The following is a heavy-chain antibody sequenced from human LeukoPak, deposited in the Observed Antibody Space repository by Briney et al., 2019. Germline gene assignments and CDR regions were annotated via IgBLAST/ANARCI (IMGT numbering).Heavy chain of an antibody. CDR3: ARVRKSTGGAFDI. J-gene: IGHJ3*02. CDR2: ISAYNGNT. Sequence: ASVKVSCKASGYTFTSYGISRVRQAPGQGVEWMGWISAYNGNTNYAQKLQGRVTMTTDTSTSTAYMELRGLRSDDTAVYYCARVRKSTGGAFDIWGQGTMVTVSS. V-gene: IGHV1-18*01. D-gene: IGHD1-14*01. CDR1: GYTFTSYG.